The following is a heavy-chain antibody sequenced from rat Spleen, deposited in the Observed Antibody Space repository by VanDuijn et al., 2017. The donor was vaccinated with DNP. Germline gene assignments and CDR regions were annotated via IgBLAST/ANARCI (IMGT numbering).Heavy chain of an antibody. CDR1: GFTFNTYW. CDR3: AIQLGVFDY. J-gene: IGHJ2*01. CDR2: INPDGTNT. Sequence: EVQLVETGGGLVQPGRSLKLSCVASGFTFNTYWMFWVRQAPGKGLEWVASINPDGTNTYYLDSVKGRFTISRDNAENTVYLQMNSLRSEDTATYYCAIQLGVFDYWGQGVMVTVSS. V-gene: IGHV5-58*01. D-gene: IGHD5-1*01.